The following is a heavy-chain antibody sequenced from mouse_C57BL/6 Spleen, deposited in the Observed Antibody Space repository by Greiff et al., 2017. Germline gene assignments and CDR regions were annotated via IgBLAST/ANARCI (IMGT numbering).Heavy chain of an antibody. CDR3: ARGGGYDGDYYAMDY. J-gene: IGHJ4*01. CDR2: ISYDGSN. V-gene: IGHV3-6*01. Sequence: EVQLQESGPGLVKPSQSLSLTCSVTGYSITSGYYWNWIRQFPGNKLEWMGYISYDGSNNYNPSLKNRISITRDTSKNQFFLKLNSVTTEDTATYYCARGGGYDGDYYAMDYWGQGTSVTVSS. CDR1: GYSITSGYY. D-gene: IGHD2-2*01.